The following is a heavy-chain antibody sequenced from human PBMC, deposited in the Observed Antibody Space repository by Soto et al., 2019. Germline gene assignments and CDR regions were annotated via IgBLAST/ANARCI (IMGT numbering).Heavy chain of an antibody. D-gene: IGHD2-21*02. V-gene: IGHV4-30-4*08. Sequence: SETLSLTCTVSGGSISGGSYFWSWIRQHPGKGLEWIGYVYYTGSTYYNPSLMSRLTISVDTSKNQFSLKLTSVTAAETAVYYCVRTARQGAVAPHWFDRWGQGTQVTVSS. CDR2: VYYTGST. CDR1: GGSISGGSYF. CDR3: VRTARQGAVAPHWFDR. J-gene: IGHJ5*02.